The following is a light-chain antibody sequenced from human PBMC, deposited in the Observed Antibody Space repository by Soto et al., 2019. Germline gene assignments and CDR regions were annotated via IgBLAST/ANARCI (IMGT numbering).Light chain of an antibody. V-gene: IGLV1-40*01. Sequence: QSVLTQPPSVSGAPGQRVTISCTGSSSNIGAGSAVHWYQQLPGTAPKLLMSDNNNRPSGVPDRFSGSKSGTSASLAITGLQAEDEADYYCQSYDNRLSGYVFVSGTKVTVL. CDR2: DNN. CDR1: SSNIGAGSA. J-gene: IGLJ1*01. CDR3: QSYDNRLSGYV.